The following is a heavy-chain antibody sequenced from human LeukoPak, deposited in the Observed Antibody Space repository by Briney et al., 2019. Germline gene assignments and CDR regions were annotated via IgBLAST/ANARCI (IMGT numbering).Heavy chain of an antibody. V-gene: IGHV3-48*02. CDR1: GFTFSTYS. J-gene: IGHJ4*02. CDR2: ISVSSTI. CDR3: ARESATTVVAPDY. Sequence: PGGSLRLSCAGSGFTFSTYSMNWVRQAPGKGLEWVSYISVSSTIYYADSVKGRFTISRDNAKKSLYLQMNSLRDEDTAVYYCARESATTVVAPDYWGQGTHVTVSS. D-gene: IGHD4-23*01.